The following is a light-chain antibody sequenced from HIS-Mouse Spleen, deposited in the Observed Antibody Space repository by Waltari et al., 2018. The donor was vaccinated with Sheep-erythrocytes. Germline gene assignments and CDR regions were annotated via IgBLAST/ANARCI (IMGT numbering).Light chain of an antibody. Sequence: SYELTQPPSVSVSPGPTASITCSGDQLGDKYACWYQQKPGHSPVLVIYQDSKRPSGIPERFSGSNSGNTATLTISGTQAMDEADYYCQAWDSSTVVFGGGTKLTVL. CDR2: QDS. J-gene: IGLJ2*01. CDR3: QAWDSSTVV. V-gene: IGLV3-1*01. CDR1: QLGDKY.